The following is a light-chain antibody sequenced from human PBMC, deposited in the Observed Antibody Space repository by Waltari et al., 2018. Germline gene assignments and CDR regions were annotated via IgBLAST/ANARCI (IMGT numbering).Light chain of an antibody. J-gene: IGKJ1*01. CDR2: GAS. CDR1: QGIRND. Sequence: AIQMTKSTSSLSASVGDRVTITCRASQGIRNDLGWYQQKPGKAPNLLIYGASSLQSGVPSRFSGSGSGTDFTLTISSLQPEDFATYYCLQDYTSPWTFGQGTRVEIK. CDR3: LQDYTSPWT. V-gene: IGKV1-6*01.